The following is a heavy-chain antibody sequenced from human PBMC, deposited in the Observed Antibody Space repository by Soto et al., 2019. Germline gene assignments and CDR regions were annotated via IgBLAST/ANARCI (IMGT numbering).Heavy chain of an antibody. V-gene: IGHV4-34*01. Sequence: PSETLSLTCAVYGGSFSGYYWSWIRQPPGKGLEWIGEINHSGSTNYNPSLKSRVTISVDTSKNQFSLKLSSVTAADTAVYYCARFSLDGYNWSLDYWGQGTLVTVSS. J-gene: IGHJ4*02. CDR2: INHSGST. CDR3: ARFSLDGYNWSLDY. CDR1: GGSFSGYY. D-gene: IGHD5-12*01.